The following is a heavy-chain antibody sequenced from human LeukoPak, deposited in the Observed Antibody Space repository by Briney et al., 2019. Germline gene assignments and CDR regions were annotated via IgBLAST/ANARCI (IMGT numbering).Heavy chain of an antibody. V-gene: IGHV3-23*01. CDR2: ITSSGDGT. Sequence: GGSLRLSCAASGFTFSIYAMSWVRQAPGKGLQWVSSITSSGDGTYYPDSVKGRFTISRDNSENMLYLQMNSLRVEDTAVYFCAKDRPNYYGSNGHYYRRDGDYWGQGTLVTVSS. J-gene: IGHJ4*02. D-gene: IGHD3-22*01. CDR3: AKDRPNYYGSNGHYYRRDGDY. CDR1: GFTFSIYA.